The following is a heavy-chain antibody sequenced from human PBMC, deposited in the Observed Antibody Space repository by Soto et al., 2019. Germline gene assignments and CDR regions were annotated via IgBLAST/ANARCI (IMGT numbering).Heavy chain of an antibody. CDR3: GSPHSISSYCLDS. Sequence: EVQLVESGGALVQPGGSLRLACAASGLTFSTHWLHWVRQTPGRGLVWVSRINADGTTTDYADSVKGRFTISSDNANNTLYLQMNSLRAEDTDVYYCGSPHSISSYCLDSWGQGTLVTVAS. CDR2: INADGTTT. D-gene: IGHD6-13*01. CDR1: GLTFSTHW. V-gene: IGHV3-74*01. J-gene: IGHJ4*02.